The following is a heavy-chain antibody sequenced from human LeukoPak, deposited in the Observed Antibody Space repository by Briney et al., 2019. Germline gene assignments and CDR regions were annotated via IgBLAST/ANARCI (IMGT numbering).Heavy chain of an antibody. J-gene: IGHJ4*02. D-gene: IGHD1/OR15-1a*01. CDR1: GGSISNYY. CDR2: VYSSGSP. Sequence: PSETLSLTCTVSGGSISNYYWSWIRRPAGKGLEWIGRVYSSGSPNYNPALESRVTISVDTSKNQFSLRLRSVTAADTAVYYCAREFRTTWNNFDFWGQGTLVTVSS. V-gene: IGHV4-4*07. CDR3: AREFRTTWNNFDF.